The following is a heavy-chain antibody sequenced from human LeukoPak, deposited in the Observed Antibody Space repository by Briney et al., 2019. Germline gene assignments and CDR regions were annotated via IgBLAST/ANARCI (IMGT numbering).Heavy chain of an antibody. CDR3: ARERFGLIGY. J-gene: IGHJ4*02. Sequence: GASVKVSCKASGYTFTSYDINWVRQATGQRLEWMGWINAGNGNTKYSQKFQGRVTITRDTSASTAYMELSSLRSEDTAVYYCARERFGLIGYWGQGTLVTVSS. CDR2: INAGNGNT. CDR1: GYTFTSYD. V-gene: IGHV1-3*01. D-gene: IGHD3-10*01.